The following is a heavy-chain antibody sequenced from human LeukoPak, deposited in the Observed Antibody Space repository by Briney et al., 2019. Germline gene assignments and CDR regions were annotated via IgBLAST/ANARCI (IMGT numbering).Heavy chain of an antibody. V-gene: IGHV1-46*01. D-gene: IGHD5-24*01. CDR1: GYTFTSYY. CDR2: INPSGGST. Sequence: ASVKVSCRASGYTFTSYYMHWVRQAPGQGLEWMGIINPSGGSTSYAQKFQGRVTMTRDTSTSTVYMELSSLRSEDTAVYYCARQRVEMATIVYGMDVWGQGTTVTVSS. J-gene: IGHJ6*02. CDR3: ARQRVEMATIVYGMDV.